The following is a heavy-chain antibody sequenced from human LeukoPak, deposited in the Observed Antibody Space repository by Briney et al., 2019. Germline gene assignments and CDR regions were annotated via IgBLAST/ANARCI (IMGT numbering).Heavy chain of an antibody. CDR3: AKEPRGDYGMDV. Sequence: GGSLRLSCAASGFTFSSYGMHWVRQAPGKGLEWVAVISYDGSNKYYADSVKGRFTISRDNSKNTLYLQMNSLRADDTALYYCAKEPRGDYGMDVWGQGTTVIVSS. D-gene: IGHD3-16*01. CDR1: GFTFSSYG. CDR2: ISYDGSNK. J-gene: IGHJ6*02. V-gene: IGHV3-30*18.